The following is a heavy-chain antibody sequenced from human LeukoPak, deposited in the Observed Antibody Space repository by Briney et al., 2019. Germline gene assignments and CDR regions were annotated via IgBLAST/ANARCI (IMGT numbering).Heavy chain of an antibody. J-gene: IGHJ3*02. CDR1: GGTFSSYA. V-gene: IGHV1-69*04. D-gene: IGHD3-22*01. CDR2: IIPILGIA. Sequence: SVKVSCKASGGTFSSYAISWVRQAPGQGLEWMGRIIPILGIANYAQKFQGRVTITADKSTSTAYMELSSLRSEDTAVYYCAKPPGGYYDSSGYYVRPDNDAFDIWGHGTMVTVSS. CDR3: AKPPGGYYDSSGYYVRPDNDAFDI.